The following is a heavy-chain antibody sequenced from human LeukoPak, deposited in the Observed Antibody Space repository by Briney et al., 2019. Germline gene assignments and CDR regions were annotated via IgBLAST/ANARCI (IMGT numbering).Heavy chain of an antibody. CDR3: AREPGGFGMDV. CDR2: ITPNSGDT. V-gene: IGHV1-2*06. D-gene: IGHD3-3*01. CDR1: GYTFTGHY. Sequence: ASVKVSCKASGYTFTGHYIHWVRQARGQGREWLGRITPNSGDTNYPQKFQGRVTMTRDTSISTAYMELSRLKSDDTAVYYCAREPGGFGMDVWGEGTTVTVSS. J-gene: IGHJ6*03.